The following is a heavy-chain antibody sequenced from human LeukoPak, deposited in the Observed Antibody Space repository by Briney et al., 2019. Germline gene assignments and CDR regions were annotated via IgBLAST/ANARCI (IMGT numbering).Heavy chain of an antibody. J-gene: IGHJ5*02. CDR2: INPNSGGT. V-gene: IGHV1-2*06. D-gene: IGHD3-10*01. CDR1: GYTFIGYY. CDR3: ARGPPVLLTPGGWFDP. Sequence: GASVKVSCKASGYTFIGYYMHWVRQAPGQGLEWMGRINPNSGGTNYAQKFQGRVTMTRDTSISTAYMDLSRLRFDDTAVYYCARGPPVLLTPGGWFDPWGQGTLVTVSS.